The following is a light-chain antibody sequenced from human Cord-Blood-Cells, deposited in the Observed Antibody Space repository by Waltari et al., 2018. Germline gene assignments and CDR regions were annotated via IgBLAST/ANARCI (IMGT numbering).Light chain of an antibody. J-gene: IGLJ2*01. CDR1: SRDVGGYDY. Sequence: QSALTPPASVSGSTGQSITLSCPGTSRDVGGYDYASWYQQHPGKAPKLMIYEVSNPPSGVSNRFSGSKSGNTASLTISGLQAEDEADYYCSSYTSSSTLGVFGGGTKLTVL. V-gene: IGLV2-14*01. CDR3: SSYTSSSTLGV. CDR2: EVS.